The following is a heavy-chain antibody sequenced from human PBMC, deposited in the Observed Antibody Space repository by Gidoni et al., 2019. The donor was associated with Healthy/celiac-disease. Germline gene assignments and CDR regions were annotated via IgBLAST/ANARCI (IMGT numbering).Heavy chain of an antibody. V-gene: IGHV1-2*06. Sequence: QVQLVQSGAEVKKPGASVKVSCNASGYTFTGYYMHWVRQAPGQGLEWMGRINPNRGGTNYAQKFQGRVTMTRDTSISTAYMELSRLRSDDTAVYYCAREGDYGDFLAFDIWGQGTMVTVSS. CDR3: AREGDYGDFLAFDI. CDR1: GYTFTGYY. D-gene: IGHD4-17*01. CDR2: INPNRGGT. J-gene: IGHJ3*02.